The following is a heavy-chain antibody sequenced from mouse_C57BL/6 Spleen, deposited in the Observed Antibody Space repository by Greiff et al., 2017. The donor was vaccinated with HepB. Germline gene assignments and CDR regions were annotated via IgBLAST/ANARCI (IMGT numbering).Heavy chain of an antibody. V-gene: IGHV1-4*01. J-gene: IGHJ3*01. CDR3: ASYSNYWFAY. CDR1: GYTFTSYT. CDR2: INPSSGYT. D-gene: IGHD2-5*01. Sequence: VQLQESGAELARPGASVKMSCKASGYTFTSYTMHWVKQRPGQGLEWIGYINPSSGYTKYNQKFKDKATLTADKSSSTAYMQLSSLKSEDSAVYYCASYSNYWFAYWGQGTLVTVSA.